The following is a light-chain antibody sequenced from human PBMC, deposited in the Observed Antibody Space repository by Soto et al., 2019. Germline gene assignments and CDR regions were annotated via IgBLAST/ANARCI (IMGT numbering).Light chain of an antibody. CDR3: QQYNSFWT. CDR1: HNIATS. Sequence: DIQMTQSPSILSASVGDRVIITCRASHNIATSLAWYQQKPGKAPKLLIYKASSLQSGVPPRFSGSGSGTEFTLTIISLQPDDFATYYCQQYNSFWTFGQGTKVDIK. CDR2: KAS. V-gene: IGKV1-5*03. J-gene: IGKJ1*01.